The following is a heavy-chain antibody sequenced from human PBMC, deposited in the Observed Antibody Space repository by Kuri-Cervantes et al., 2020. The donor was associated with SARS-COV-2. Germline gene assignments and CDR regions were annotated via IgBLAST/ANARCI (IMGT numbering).Heavy chain of an antibody. CDR1: GYTFTSYY. CDR3: ARELGDEGYYDFWSGTKYYYYYMSV. D-gene: IGHD3-3*01. CDR2: INPSGGST. J-gene: IGHJ6*03. Sequence: ASVKVSCKASGYTFTSYYIHWVRQAPGQGLEWMGIINPSGGSTSYAQKFQGRVTMTRDTSTSTVYMELSSLRSEDTAVYYCARELGDEGYYDFWSGTKYYYYYMSVWGKGTTVTVSS. V-gene: IGHV1-46*01.